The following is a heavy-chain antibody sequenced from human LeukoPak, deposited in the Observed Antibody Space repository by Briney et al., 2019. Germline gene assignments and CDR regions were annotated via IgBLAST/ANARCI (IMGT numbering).Heavy chain of an antibody. V-gene: IGHV3-74*01. CDR2: INSDERTT. CDR3: ARIGDTSGWYNYFDY. J-gene: IGHJ4*02. D-gene: IGHD6-19*01. Sequence: GGSLRLSCAASGFTFSNYWMHWVRQAPGKGLVWVSRINSDERTTRYADSVKGRFTISRDNAKNTLYLQMNSLRAEETAVYYCARIGDTSGWYNYFDYWGQGTLVTVSS. CDR1: GFTFSNYW.